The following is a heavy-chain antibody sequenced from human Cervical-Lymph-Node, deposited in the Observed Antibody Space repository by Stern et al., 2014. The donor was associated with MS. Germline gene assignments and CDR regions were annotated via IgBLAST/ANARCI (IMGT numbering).Heavy chain of an antibody. J-gene: IGHJ6*02. Sequence: QVQLVQSGSELKKPGASVKVSCKASGYTFTRYTMSWVRQAPGQGLEWMGWINTNTGKPRYAQGFTGRFVFSLDTAVSTAFLQISSLRPEDTAVYYCARVVTFANITATGTQNYFYYGMDVWGQGATVTVFS. CDR1: GYTFTRYT. CDR3: ARVVTFANITATGTQNYFYYGMDV. V-gene: IGHV7-4-1*02. CDR2: INTNTGKP. D-gene: IGHD6-13*01.